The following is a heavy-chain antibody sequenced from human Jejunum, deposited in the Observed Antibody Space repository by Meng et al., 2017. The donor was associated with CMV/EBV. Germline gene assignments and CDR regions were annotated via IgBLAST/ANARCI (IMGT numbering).Heavy chain of an antibody. CDR2: IKHDGSDK. D-gene: IGHD4-17*01. Sequence: GFTFNNYGMHWVRQAPGKGLEWVANIKHDGSDKYYVDSVKGRFTISRDNAKNSLYLQMNSLRVEDTATYYCAREVVRDYSRDGMDVWGQGTTVTVSS. V-gene: IGHV3-7*01. CDR1: GFTFNNYG. J-gene: IGHJ6*02. CDR3: AREVVRDYSRDGMDV.